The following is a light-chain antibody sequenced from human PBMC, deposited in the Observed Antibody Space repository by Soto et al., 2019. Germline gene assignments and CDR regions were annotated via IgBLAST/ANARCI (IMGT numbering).Light chain of an antibody. CDR2: LND. CDR1: SSNIGGNY. V-gene: IGLV1-47*02. CDR3: AAWDDSLSGPV. J-gene: IGLJ2*01. Sequence: QAVVTQPPSASGTPGQRVTISCSGSSSNIGGNYVYWYQQLPGAAPKLLIYLNDQRPSGVPDRFFGSKSGNSASLAISGLRSEDEAEYYCAAWDDSLSGPVFGGGTKLTVL.